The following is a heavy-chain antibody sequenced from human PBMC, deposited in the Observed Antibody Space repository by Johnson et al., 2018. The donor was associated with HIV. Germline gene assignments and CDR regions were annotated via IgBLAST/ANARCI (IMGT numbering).Heavy chain of an antibody. D-gene: IGHD6-13*01. CDR2: ISYDGSNN. CDR3: ARELPKNTGYSSSWYHCQAFDI. J-gene: IGHJ3*02. CDR1: GFTFSSYA. Sequence: QMQLVESGGGVVQPGRSLRLSCAASGFTFSSYAMHWVRQAPGKGLEWVAVISYDGSNNYYAASVTGRFTISRDNSKNTLYLQMNSLRAEDTAVYYCARELPKNTGYSSSWYHCQAFDIWGQGTMVTVSS. V-gene: IGHV3-30*04.